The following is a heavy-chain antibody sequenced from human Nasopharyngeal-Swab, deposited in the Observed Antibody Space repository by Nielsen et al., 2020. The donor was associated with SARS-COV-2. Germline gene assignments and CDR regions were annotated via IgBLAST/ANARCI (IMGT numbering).Heavy chain of an antibody. Sequence: GESLKISCVASGFTFSSYWMSWVRQAPGTGLEWVSNIKQDGSEKYYVDSVKGRFTISRDNAKNSLYLQMNSLRAEDTAVYYCARDSYDILTGYYPIPSYYYYYYYMDVWGKGTTVTVSS. CDR3: ARDSYDILTGYYPIPSYYYYYYYMDV. J-gene: IGHJ6*03. CDR1: GFTFSSYW. CDR2: IKQDGSEK. D-gene: IGHD3-9*01. V-gene: IGHV3-7*03.